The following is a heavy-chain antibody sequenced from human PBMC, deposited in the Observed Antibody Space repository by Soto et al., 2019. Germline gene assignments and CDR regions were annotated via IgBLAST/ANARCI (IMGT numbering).Heavy chain of an antibody. V-gene: IGHV1-3*01. D-gene: IGHD5-12*01. Sequence: GASVKVSCKASGYTFTSYAMHWVRQAPGQRLEWMGWINAGNGNTKYSQKFQGRVTITRDTSASTAYMELSSLRSEDTAVYYCARGTNAGYGSSYYYMDVWGKGTTVTVSS. CDR3: ARGTNAGYGSSYYYMDV. CDR2: INAGNGNT. J-gene: IGHJ6*03. CDR1: GYTFTSYA.